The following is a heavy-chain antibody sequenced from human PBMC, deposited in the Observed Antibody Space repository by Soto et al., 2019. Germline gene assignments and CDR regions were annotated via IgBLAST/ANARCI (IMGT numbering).Heavy chain of an antibody. Sequence: QVQLQESGPGLVKPSETLSLTCTVSGGSISSGDYYWTWIRQPPGKGLEWLGYIYYDGTTYYNPSLKSRLTMSIDTSKNQFSLKLNSLTAADTAVYYCARDRRWLSRGPKNWFDPWGQGTLVTVSS. V-gene: IGHV4-30-4*08. J-gene: IGHJ5*02. D-gene: IGHD2-21*01. CDR1: GGSISSGDYY. CDR2: IYYDGTT. CDR3: ARDRRWLSRGPKNWFDP.